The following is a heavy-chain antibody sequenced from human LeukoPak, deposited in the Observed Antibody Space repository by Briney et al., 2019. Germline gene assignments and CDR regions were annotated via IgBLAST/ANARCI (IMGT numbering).Heavy chain of an antibody. D-gene: IGHD2-2*01. CDR1: GYTFTSYY. J-gene: IGHJ4*02. CDR3: ARGYCSSTSCLDDERELDY. Sequence: GASVKVSCKASGYTFTSYYMHWVRQAPGQGLEWMGIINPSGGSTSYAQKFQGRVTMTRDTSISTAYMELSRLRSDDTAVYYCARGYCSSTSCLDDERELDYWGQGTLVTVSS. V-gene: IGHV1-46*01. CDR2: INPSGGST.